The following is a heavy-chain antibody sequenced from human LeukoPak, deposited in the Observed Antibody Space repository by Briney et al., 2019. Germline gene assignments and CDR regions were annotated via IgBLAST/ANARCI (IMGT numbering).Heavy chain of an antibody. J-gene: IGHJ4*02. CDR2: ISSSGSTI. Sequence: GVSLRLSCAASGFTFSDYYMSWIRQAPGKGLEWVSYISSSGSTIYDADSVKGRFTISRDNAQNSLYLQMNNLRAEDTAVYYCARENPYDSSGYFYPAYDYWGQGTLVTVTS. CDR1: GFTFSDYY. V-gene: IGHV3-11*01. CDR3: ARENPYDSSGYFYPAYDY. D-gene: IGHD3-22*01.